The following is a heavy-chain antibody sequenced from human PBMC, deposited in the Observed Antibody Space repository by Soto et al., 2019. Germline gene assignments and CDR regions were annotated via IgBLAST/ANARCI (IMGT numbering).Heavy chain of an antibody. CDR3: ARVGYYGSGSFRHLMDV. D-gene: IGHD3-10*01. CDR2: IIPIFGTA. J-gene: IGHJ6*02. V-gene: IGHV1-69*12. CDR1: GGTFSSYA. Sequence: QVQLVQSGAEVKKPGSSVKVSCKASGGTFSSYAISCVRQAPGQGLEWMGGIIPIFGTANYAQKFQGRVTITADESTSTAYMELSSLRSEDTAVYYCARVGYYGSGSFRHLMDVWGQGTTVTVSS.